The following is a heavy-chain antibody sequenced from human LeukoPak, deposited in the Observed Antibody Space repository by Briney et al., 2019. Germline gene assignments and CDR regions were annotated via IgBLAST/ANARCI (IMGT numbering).Heavy chain of an antibody. CDR3: ARDQDYYDSSGYPHPFDY. D-gene: IGHD3-22*01. Sequence: ASVKVSCKASGYTFTSYFMHWVRQAPGQGLEWMGWISAYNGNTNYAQKLQGRVTMTTDTSTSTAYMELRSLRSDDTAVYYCARDQDYYDSSGYPHPFDYWGQGTLVTVSS. CDR2: ISAYNGNT. CDR1: GYTFTSYF. J-gene: IGHJ4*02. V-gene: IGHV1-18*04.